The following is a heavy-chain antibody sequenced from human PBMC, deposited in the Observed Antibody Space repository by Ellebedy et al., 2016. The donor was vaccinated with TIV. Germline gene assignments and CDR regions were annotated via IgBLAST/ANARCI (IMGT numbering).Heavy chain of an antibody. J-gene: IGHJ4*02. CDR3: ARGLPAFAY. Sequence: MPSETLSPTCPVPGGSISGNYWNWIRQSAGKGLEWFGRIYISGRTNYNPSLKSRVTMSEDTSKNPFSLNLKSVTAADTAVYDCARGLPAFAYWGQGALVTVSS. D-gene: IGHD2-15*01. V-gene: IGHV4-4*07. CDR2: IYISGRT. CDR1: GGSISGNY.